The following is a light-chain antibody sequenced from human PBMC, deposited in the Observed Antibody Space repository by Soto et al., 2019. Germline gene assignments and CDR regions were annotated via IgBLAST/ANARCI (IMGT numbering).Light chain of an antibody. CDR1: QSVRNN. J-gene: IGKJ4*01. V-gene: IGKV3-15*01. CDR3: QPCNNWPLT. Sequence: EVVMTQSPATLSVSPGERATLSCKASQSVRNNLAWYQHKPGQTPRLLIYDTSTRATGVPARFSGSRSGPEFTLTINSLQSEDFAIYYCQPCNNWPLTFGGGTKVDIK. CDR2: DTS.